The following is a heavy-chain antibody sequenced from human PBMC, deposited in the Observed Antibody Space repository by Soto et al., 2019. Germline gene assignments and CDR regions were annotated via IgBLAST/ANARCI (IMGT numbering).Heavy chain of an antibody. J-gene: IGHJ6*02. Sequence: SQTLSLTCAISGDSVSSDSAAWNWIRQSPSRGLEWLGRTYYRSKWYIDYAVSVNGRITISPDTSKNHFSLQLNSVTPEDTAVYYCVRSRVFIAVTGMATYYYYYGMDVWGRGTTVTVSS. V-gene: IGHV6-1*01. CDR2: TYYRSKWYI. CDR1: GDSVSSDSAA. D-gene: IGHD6-19*01. CDR3: VRSRVFIAVTGMATYYYYYGMDV.